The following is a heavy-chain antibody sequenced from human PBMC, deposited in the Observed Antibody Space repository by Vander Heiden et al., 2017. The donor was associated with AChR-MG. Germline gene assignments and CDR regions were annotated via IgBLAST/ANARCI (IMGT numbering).Heavy chain of an antibody. Sequence: VQLVETGGGFVQPGGSLRLSCAASGFTFRSYSMNWVRQPPGKGLEWVSDISSSSSTIYYADSVKGRFTISRDNAKNSLYLQMNSLRDEDTAVYYCARDYSSGWYYLDYWGQGTLVTVSS. D-gene: IGHD6-19*01. CDR2: ISSSSSTI. CDR3: ARDYSSGWYYLDY. V-gene: IGHV3-48*02. CDR1: GFTFRSYS. J-gene: IGHJ4*02.